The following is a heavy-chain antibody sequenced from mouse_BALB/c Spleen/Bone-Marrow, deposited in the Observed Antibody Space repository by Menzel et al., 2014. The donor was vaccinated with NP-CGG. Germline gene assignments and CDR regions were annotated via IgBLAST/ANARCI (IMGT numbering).Heavy chain of an antibody. Sequence: VQLQQSGAELVKPGASVKLSCKASGYTFTSYYMYWVKQRPGQGLEWIGGINPSNGGTNFNEKFKSKATLTVDKSSSTAYMQLCSLTAEDSAVYYCTRSYYAREGAWFAYWGQGTLVTVSA. CDR1: GYTFTSYY. CDR2: INPSNGGT. V-gene: IGHV1S81*02. J-gene: IGHJ3*01. D-gene: IGHD1-1*01. CDR3: TRSYYAREGAWFAY.